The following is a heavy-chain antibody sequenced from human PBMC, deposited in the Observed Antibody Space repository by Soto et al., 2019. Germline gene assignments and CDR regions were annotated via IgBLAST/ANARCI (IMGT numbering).Heavy chain of an antibody. J-gene: IGHJ4*02. CDR2: IKPDGSGE. D-gene: IGHD2-21*02. CDR1: GFTSSTYW. Sequence: GGSLRLSCAASGFTSSTYWMSWVRQAPGKGLEWVANIKPDGSGEYYMDSVKGRFTISRDNAKNSLYLQMNSLRVEDTAMYYCARVRCTTSDCFHDYWGQGTLVTVSS. CDR3: ARVRCTTSDCFHDY. V-gene: IGHV3-7*03.